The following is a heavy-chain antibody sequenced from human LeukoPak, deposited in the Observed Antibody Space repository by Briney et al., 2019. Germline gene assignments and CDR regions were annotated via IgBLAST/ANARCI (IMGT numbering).Heavy chain of an antibody. Sequence: SETLSLTCTVSGGSISSSSYYWGWIRQPPGKGLEWIGSIYYSGSTYYNPSLNSRVTISVDTSKNQFSLKLISVTAADTALYYCAREGPHGSGIYYNPLDYWGQGALVIVSS. J-gene: IGHJ4*02. CDR1: GGSISSSSYY. CDR3: AREGPHGSGIYYNPLDY. D-gene: IGHD3-10*01. V-gene: IGHV4-39*02. CDR2: IYYSGST.